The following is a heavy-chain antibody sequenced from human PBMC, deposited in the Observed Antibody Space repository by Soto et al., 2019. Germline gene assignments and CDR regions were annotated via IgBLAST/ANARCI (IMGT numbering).Heavy chain of an antibody. J-gene: IGHJ6*02. D-gene: IGHD5-18*01. CDR1: GFTFSDYY. V-gene: IGHV3-11*06. Sequence: GGSLRLSCAASGFTFSDYYMSWIRQAPGKGLEWVSYISSSSSYTNYADSVKGRFTISRDNAKNSLYLQMNSLRAEDTAVYYCARAAMVTTDYYYYGMDVWGQGTTVTVSS. CDR2: ISSSSSYT. CDR3: ARAAMVTTDYYYYGMDV.